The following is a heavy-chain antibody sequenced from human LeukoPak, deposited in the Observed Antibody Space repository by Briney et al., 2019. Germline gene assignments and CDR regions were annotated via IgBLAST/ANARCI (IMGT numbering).Heavy chain of an antibody. CDR3: ARDGNWNYALDY. CDR1: GFTVSSNY. J-gene: IGHJ4*02. CDR2: IYSGGST. D-gene: IGHD1-7*01. V-gene: IGHV3-66*02. Sequence: GGSLRLSCAASGFTVSSNYMSWVRQAPGKGLEWVSVIYSGGSTYYADSMKGRFTISRDNSKNTLYLQMNSLRAEDTAVYYCARDGNWNYALDYWGQGTLVTVSS.